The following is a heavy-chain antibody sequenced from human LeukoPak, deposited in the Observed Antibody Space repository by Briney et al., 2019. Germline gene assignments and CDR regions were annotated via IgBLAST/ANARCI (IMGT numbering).Heavy chain of an antibody. CDR1: GVTVSGSY. D-gene: IGHD5-12*01. V-gene: IGHV3-66*01. Sequence: PGGSLRLSCAASGVTVSGSYMSWVRQAPGKGLEWVSVIYTSGDTYYADSVKGRFTISIDSSKNTLYLQMNTLRTEDTAVYYCVRVRYSGSGFPVPIFDCWGQGALVTVSS. CDR2: IYTSGDT. J-gene: IGHJ4*02. CDR3: VRVRYSGSGFPVPIFDC.